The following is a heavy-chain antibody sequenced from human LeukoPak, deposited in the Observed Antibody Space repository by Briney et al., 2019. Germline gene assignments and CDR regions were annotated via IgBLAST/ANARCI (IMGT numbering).Heavy chain of an antibody. J-gene: IGHJ4*02. CDR3: ARHVSGSAMMHYFDY. V-gene: IGHV4-39*01. CDR2: IYYSGSS. Sequence: SETLSLTCNVSGASIRSGRNYWGWIRQSPGKGLEWIGSIYYSGSSSYNPSLQSRVSISVDTSKNLISLKVFSLTAADTALYYCARHVSGSAMMHYFDYWGQGNLVTVSS. D-gene: IGHD5-18*01. CDR1: GASIRSGRNY.